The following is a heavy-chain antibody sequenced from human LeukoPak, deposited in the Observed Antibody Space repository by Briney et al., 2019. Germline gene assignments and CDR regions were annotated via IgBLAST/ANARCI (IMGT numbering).Heavy chain of an antibody. Sequence: SVKVSCKASGFTFTTSAMQWVRQARGQRLEWIGWIVVGSGNTNYAQKFQERVTITRDMSTSTVYMELSSLRSEDTAVYYCAARGSVVTPEAFNIWSQGTMVTVSS. V-gene: IGHV1-58*02. J-gene: IGHJ3*02. CDR2: IVVGSGNT. CDR3: AARGSVVTPEAFNI. CDR1: GFTFTTSA. D-gene: IGHD4-23*01.